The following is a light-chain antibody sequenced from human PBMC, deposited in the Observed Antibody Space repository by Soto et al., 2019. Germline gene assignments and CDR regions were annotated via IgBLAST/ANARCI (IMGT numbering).Light chain of an antibody. CDR2: GAS. V-gene: IGKV3-15*01. CDR1: QSVSSN. Sequence: EIVMTQSPATLSVSPGERATLSCRASQSVSSNLAWYQQKPGQAPRLLIYGASTRATGIPARFSGSGSGTEFTLTIRSLQSEDFAVYYCHHYDASPPYTFGQGTKVEIK. CDR3: HHYDASPPYT. J-gene: IGKJ2*01.